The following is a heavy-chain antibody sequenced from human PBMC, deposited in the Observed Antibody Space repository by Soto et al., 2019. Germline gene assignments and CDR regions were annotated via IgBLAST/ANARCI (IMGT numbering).Heavy chain of an antibody. CDR1: GGSISSGGYY. CDR3: ARDRSGGVGYYYYGMDV. CDR2: IYYSGST. J-gene: IGHJ6*02. Sequence: QVQLQASGPGLVKPSQTLSLTCTVSGGSISSGGYYWSWIRQHPGKGLEWIGYIYYSGSTYYNPSLKRRVTISVDTSKNQFSLKLSSVTAADTAVYYCARDRSGGVGYYYYGMDVWGQGTTVTVSS. D-gene: IGHD3-16*01. V-gene: IGHV4-31*03.